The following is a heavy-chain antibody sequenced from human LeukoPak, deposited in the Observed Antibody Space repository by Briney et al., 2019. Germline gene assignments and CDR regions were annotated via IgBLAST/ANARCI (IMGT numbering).Heavy chain of an antibody. CDR3: ASHRRERPAPVGMYYDFWSGYHTRGFDP. Sequence: PSQTLSLTCTVSGGSISSGSYYWSWIRQPAGKGLEWIGRIYTSGSTNYNPSLKSRVTISVDTSKNQFSLKLSSVTAADTAVYYCASHRRERPAPVGMYYDFWSGYHTRGFDPWGQGTLVTVSS. CDR1: GGSISSGSYY. V-gene: IGHV4-61*02. J-gene: IGHJ5*02. D-gene: IGHD3-3*01. CDR2: IYTSGST.